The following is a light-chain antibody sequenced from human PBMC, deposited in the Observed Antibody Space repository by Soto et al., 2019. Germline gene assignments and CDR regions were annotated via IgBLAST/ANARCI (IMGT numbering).Light chain of an antibody. CDR1: QNIRNY. CDR2: DAS. CDR3: QQRNNWPPIT. J-gene: IGKJ5*01. Sequence: EIVLTQSPATLSLSPGERATLSCRASQNIRNYLGWYQQKPGQAPRLLIYDASNRATGIPARFSGSGSGTDFTLTISCLEPEDFAVYYCQQRNNWPPITFGQGTRLEIK. V-gene: IGKV3-11*01.